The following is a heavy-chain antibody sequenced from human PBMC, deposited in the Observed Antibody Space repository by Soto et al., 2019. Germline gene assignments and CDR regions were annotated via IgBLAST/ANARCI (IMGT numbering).Heavy chain of an antibody. Sequence: ASVKVSCKASGGTFSSYAISWVRQAPGQGLEWMGGIIPIFGTANYAQKFQGRVTITADESTSTAYMELSSLRSEDTAVYYCARQPITGTTAPLNWFDPWGQGTLVTVSS. CDR2: IIPIFGTA. J-gene: IGHJ5*02. CDR1: GGTFSSYA. CDR3: ARQPITGTTAPLNWFDP. V-gene: IGHV1-69*13. D-gene: IGHD1-7*01.